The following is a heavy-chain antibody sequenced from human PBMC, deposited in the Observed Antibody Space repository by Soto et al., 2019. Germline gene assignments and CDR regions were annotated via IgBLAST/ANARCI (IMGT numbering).Heavy chain of an antibody. CDR2: IYSGGTT. J-gene: IGHJ4*02. D-gene: IGHD6-19*01. V-gene: IGHV3-53*01. CDR1: GFTVSNNY. CDR3: ARDGGSSGVDY. Sequence: EVQLVESGGGLIQPGGSLRLSCAASGFTVSNNYMSWVRQAPGKGLEWVSVIYSGGTTYYSDSVKGRFTISRDNSKNTRYLQMNSLSAEDTAVYYCARDGGSSGVDYWGQGTLVTVSS.